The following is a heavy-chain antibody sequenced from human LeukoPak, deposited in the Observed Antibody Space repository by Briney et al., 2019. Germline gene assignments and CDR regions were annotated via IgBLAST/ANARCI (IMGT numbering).Heavy chain of an antibody. J-gene: IGHJ5*02. CDR2: ISGSGGST. Sequence: GGSLRLSCAASGFTFSSYAMSWVRQAPGKGLEWVSTISGSGGSTYYADSVKGRFTISRDNSKNTLYLQMNSLRAEDTAVYYCAKVDGYCSSTSCYSWGQGTLVTVSS. D-gene: IGHD2-2*01. CDR1: GFTFSSYA. V-gene: IGHV3-23*01. CDR3: AKVDGYCSSTSCYS.